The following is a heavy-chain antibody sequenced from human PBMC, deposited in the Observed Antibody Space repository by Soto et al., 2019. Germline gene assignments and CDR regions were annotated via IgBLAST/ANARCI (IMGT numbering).Heavy chain of an antibody. Sequence: PGGSLRLSCAASGFVFSAYAMLWVRQAPGKGLEWVAAISYGGTNKYYADSIKGRFTISRDNSANTLFLQVNSLRREDTAMYYCARDPSTYTSGWYGIDFWGHGTLVTVSS. J-gene: IGHJ4*01. V-gene: IGHV3-30*04. CDR1: GFVFSAYA. D-gene: IGHD6-19*01. CDR3: ARDPSTYTSGWYGIDF. CDR2: ISYGGTNK.